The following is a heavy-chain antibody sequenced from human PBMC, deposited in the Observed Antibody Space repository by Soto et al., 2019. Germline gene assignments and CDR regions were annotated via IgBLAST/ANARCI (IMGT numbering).Heavy chain of an antibody. CDR1: GFTFRSFW. Sequence: EVQLVESGGGLVQPGGSLRVSCAVSGFTFRSFWMSWVRQAPGKGLEWVATINEDGSEIYYVDSVKGRFTISRDNAQNSLYLQMRSLSAEDTAVYFCARDIGFDYVDWGQGTRVTVSS. V-gene: IGHV3-7*01. CDR3: ARDIGFDYVD. J-gene: IGHJ4*02. CDR2: INEDGSEI. D-gene: IGHD3-16*01.